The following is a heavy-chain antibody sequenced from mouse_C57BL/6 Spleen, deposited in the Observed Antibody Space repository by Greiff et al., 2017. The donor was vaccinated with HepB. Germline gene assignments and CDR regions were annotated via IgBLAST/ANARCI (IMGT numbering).Heavy chain of an antibody. Sequence: EVQLQQSGAELVRPGASVKLSCTASGFNIKDDYMHWVKQRPEQGLEWIGWIDPENGDTEYASKFQGKATITADTSSNTAYLQLSSLTSEDTAVYYCTTGIYYYGSSFDYWGQGTTLTVSS. CDR2: IDPENGDT. CDR3: TTGIYYYGSSFDY. D-gene: IGHD1-1*01. J-gene: IGHJ2*01. V-gene: IGHV14-4*01. CDR1: GFNIKDDY.